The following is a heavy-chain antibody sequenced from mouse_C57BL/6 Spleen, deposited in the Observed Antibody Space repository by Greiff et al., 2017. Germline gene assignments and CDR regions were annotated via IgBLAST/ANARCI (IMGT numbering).Heavy chain of an antibody. J-gene: IGHJ1*03. CDR1: GYTFTDYN. V-gene: IGHV1-22*01. CDR2: INPNNGGT. CDR3: ARNRGYCDWYYDV. D-gene: IGHD2-3*01. Sequence: EVQLQQSGPELVKPGASVKMSCKASGYTFTDYNMHWVTQSHGKSLEWIGYINPNNGGTSYNQKFKGKATLTVNKSSSTAYMELRSLTSEDSAVYYCARNRGYCDWYYDVWGTGTTVTVSS.